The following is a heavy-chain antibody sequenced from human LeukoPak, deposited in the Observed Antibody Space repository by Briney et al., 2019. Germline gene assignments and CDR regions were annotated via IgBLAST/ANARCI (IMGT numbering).Heavy chain of an antibody. CDR3: ARGLRLGELSLFGY. Sequence: GASVKVSCKASGGTFSSYAISWVRQAPGQGLEWMGGIIPIFGTANYAQKFQGRVTITADESTSTAYMELSSLRSEDTAVYYCARGLRLGELSLFGYWGQGTLVTVSS. J-gene: IGHJ4*02. CDR2: IIPIFGTA. D-gene: IGHD3-16*02. CDR1: GGTFSSYA. V-gene: IGHV1-69*13.